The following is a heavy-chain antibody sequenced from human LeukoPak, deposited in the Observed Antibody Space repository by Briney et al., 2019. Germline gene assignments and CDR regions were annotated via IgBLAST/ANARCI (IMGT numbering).Heavy chain of an antibody. D-gene: IGHD3-10*01. V-gene: IGHV5-51*01. CDR2: IYPGDSDT. J-gene: IGHJ5*02. CDR1: GYSFTSYW. CDR3: ARRYYGSGSYYNWFDP. Sequence: GESLKISCKGSGYSFTSYWIGWVRQMPGKGLEWMGIIYPGDSDTRYSPYFQGQVTISADKSISTAYLQWSSLKASDTAMYYCARRYYGSGSYYNWFDPWGQGTLVTVSS.